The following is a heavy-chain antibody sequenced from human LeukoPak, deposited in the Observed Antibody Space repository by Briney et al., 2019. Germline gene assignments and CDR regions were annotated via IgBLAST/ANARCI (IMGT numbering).Heavy chain of an antibody. CDR3: ARSYCSGGSCYRFDY. D-gene: IGHD2-15*01. V-gene: IGHV1-69*05. CDR1: GGTFSSYA. J-gene: IGHJ4*02. CDR2: IIPIFGTA. Sequence: GASVKVSCKASGGTFSSYAISWVRQAPGQGLEWMGGIIPIFGTANYAQKFQGRVTITTAKSTSTAYMELSSMRSEDTAVYYCARSYCSGGSCYRFDYWGQGTLVTVSS.